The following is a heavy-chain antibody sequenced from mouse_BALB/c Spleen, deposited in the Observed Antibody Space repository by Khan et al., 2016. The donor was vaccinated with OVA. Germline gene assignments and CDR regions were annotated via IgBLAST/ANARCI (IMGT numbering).Heavy chain of an antibody. J-gene: IGHJ2*01. CDR3: ARRGLRWDFDY. CDR1: GYTFINYW. CDR2: INPSTGYT. D-gene: IGHD1-1*01. V-gene: IGHV1-7*01. Sequence: VQLQQSGAELAKPGASVKMSCKASGYTFINYWILWVKQRPGQGLEWIGYINPSTGYTEYNQNFKEKAKLTADKSSSTAYMQLSSLTSEDSAVYYCARRGLRWDFDYWGQGTTLTVSS.